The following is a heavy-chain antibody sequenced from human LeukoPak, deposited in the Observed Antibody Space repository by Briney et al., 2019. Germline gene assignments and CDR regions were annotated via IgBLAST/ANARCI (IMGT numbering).Heavy chain of an antibody. CDR2: INHSGST. V-gene: IGHV4-34*01. CDR3: ARGAMVRGVPFNP. CDR1: GGSFSGYY. J-gene: IGHJ5*02. Sequence: SETLSLTCAVYGGSFSGYYWSWIRQPPGKGLEWIGEINHSGSTNYNPSLKSRVTISVDTSKNQFSLKLSSVTAADTAVYYCARGAMVRGVPFNPWGQGTLVTVSS. D-gene: IGHD3-10*01.